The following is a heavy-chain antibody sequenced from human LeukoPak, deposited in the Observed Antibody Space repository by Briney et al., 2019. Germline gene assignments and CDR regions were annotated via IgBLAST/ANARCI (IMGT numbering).Heavy chain of an antibody. CDR2: MKQDGIEK. CDR1: GFTFSNYW. Sequence: GGSLRLSCAASGFTFSNYWMSWVRQAPGKRLEWVANMKQDGIEKYYMDSVKGRFTISRDNAKNSLYLQMNSLRAEDTAVYYCAKRGHSSGYFEHYWGQGTLVTVSS. J-gene: IGHJ4*02. V-gene: IGHV3-7*05. D-gene: IGHD3-22*01. CDR3: AKRGHSSGYFEHY.